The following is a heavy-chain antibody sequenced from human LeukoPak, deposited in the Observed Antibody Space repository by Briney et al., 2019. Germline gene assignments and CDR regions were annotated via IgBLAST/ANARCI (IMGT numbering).Heavy chain of an antibody. CDR2: IYYSGST. D-gene: IGHD2-2*01. CDR1: VGSISSSSYY. Sequence: PSETRSCTCTVSVGSISSSSYYWGWFRHAPGKGLEWIGSIYYSGSTYYNPSLKSRVTISVDTSKNQFSLKLSSVTAADTAVYYCARSLAAIYWGQGTLVTVSS. J-gene: IGHJ4*02. CDR3: ARSLAAIY. V-gene: IGHV4-39*01.